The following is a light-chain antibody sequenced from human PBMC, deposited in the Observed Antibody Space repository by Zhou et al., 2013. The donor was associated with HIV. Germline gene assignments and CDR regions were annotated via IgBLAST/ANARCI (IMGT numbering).Light chain of an antibody. CDR1: QDISNY. V-gene: IGKV1-33*01. CDR3: QQYDNLLLYT. J-gene: IGKJ2*01. Sequence: DIQMTQSPSSLSASVGDRVTITCQASQDISNYLNWYQQKPGKAPKLLIYDASNLETGVPSRFSGSGSGTDFTFTISSLQPEDIATYYCQQYDNLLLYTFGPGDRXWRSN. CDR2: DAS.